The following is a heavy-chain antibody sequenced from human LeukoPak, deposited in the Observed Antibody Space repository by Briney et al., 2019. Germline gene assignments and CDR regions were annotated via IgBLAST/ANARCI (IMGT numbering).Heavy chain of an antibody. CDR1: GFTLNNYW. J-gene: IGHJ4*02. V-gene: IGHV3-74*01. CDR3: ARVECGACTNTRCRNIDC. Sequence: GGSLRLSYVASGFTLNNYWMHWVRQAPRKGLVWVSRISIDGSDTSYADSVKGRFSIARDNAKNTLYLEMSSLRAEDTATYYCARVECGACTNTRCRNIDCWGQGTLVTVSS. CDR2: ISIDGSDT. D-gene: IGHD2-2*01.